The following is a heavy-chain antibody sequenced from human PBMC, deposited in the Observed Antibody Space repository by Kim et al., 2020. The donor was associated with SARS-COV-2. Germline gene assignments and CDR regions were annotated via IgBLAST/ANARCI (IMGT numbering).Heavy chain of an antibody. V-gene: IGHV3-9*01. Sequence: IGYADSVKGRFTISRDNAKNSLYLQMNSLRPEDTALYYCTKAGDYRYYFDYWGQGTLVTVSS. CDR3: TKAGDYRYYFDY. J-gene: IGHJ4*02. CDR2: I. D-gene: IGHD4-17*01.